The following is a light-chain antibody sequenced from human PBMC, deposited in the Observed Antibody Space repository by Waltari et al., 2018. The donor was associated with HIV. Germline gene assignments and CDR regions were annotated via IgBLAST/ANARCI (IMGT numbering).Light chain of an antibody. CDR1: NIERRN. J-gene: IGLJ1*01. V-gene: IGLV3-9*01. Sequence: YELSQPLSVSVTLGQTATINCGGSNIERRNVHWYQQRPGQAPVLIIYRNKNRPSDIPERFAGSNSGDTATLTVSGAQAGDEADYYCSSYTSINTRVFGTGTTVTVL. CDR2: RNK. CDR3: SSYTSINTRV.